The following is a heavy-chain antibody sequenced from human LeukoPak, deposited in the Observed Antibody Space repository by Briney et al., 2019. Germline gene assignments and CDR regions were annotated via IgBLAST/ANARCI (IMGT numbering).Heavy chain of an antibody. V-gene: IGHV3-23*01. D-gene: IGHD6-19*01. CDR1: GFIFNYYA. J-gene: IGHJ4*02. Sequence: GGSLRLSCATSGFIFNYYAMSWVRQAPGKGLEWVSGISGTGGSTYYADSVRGRFTISRDNSKNTLYLQMNSLRAEDTAVYYCARSGSGWFDFWGQGTLVTVSS. CDR2: ISGTGGST. CDR3: ARSGSGWFDF.